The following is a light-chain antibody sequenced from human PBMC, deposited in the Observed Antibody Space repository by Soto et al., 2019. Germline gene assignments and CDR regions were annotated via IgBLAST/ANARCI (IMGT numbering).Light chain of an antibody. V-gene: IGKV3-11*01. CDR3: QQRSNWPRLYT. CDR1: HHVIKY. Sequence: EIVLTQSTATLSLSPGQRATLSCRASHHVIKYLDWYQQKPDQAPMLLIYDASNRATGIPARFSCSGSGTDFTLTTRSLETANFPVDFCQQRSNWPRLYTSGQGTKLEI. J-gene: IGKJ2*01. CDR2: DAS.